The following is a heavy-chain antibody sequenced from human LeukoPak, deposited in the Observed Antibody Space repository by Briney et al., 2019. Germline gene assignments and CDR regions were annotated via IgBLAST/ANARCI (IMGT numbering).Heavy chain of an antibody. V-gene: IGHV4-59*08. CDR1: GGSISSYY. Sequence: SETLSLTCIVSGGSISSYYWSWIRQPPGKGLEWIGYIYHTGSNNYSPSLKSRVTMSVDTSKNQFSLKLSSVTAADTAVYSCARARYSNSWYAVDIWGQGTMVTVSS. CDR3: ARARYSNSWYAVDI. D-gene: IGHD6-13*01. J-gene: IGHJ3*02. CDR2: IYHTGSN.